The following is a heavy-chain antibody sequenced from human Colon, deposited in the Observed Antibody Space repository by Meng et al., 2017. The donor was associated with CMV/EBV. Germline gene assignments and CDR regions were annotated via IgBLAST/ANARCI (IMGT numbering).Heavy chain of an antibody. CDR1: GYIFTRYN. CDR2: INPKTANP. V-gene: IGHV7-4-1*02. D-gene: IGHD6-13*01. J-gene: IGHJ1*01. CDR3: ATGSVAADGKGY. Sequence: QVQLVQSGSALKKPAASVTISCKASGYIFTRYNINWVRQAPGQWLEWMGYINPKTANPTYVQGFTGRFVFSLDTSVSTAYLQISSLEAEDTAVYYCATGSVAADGKGYWGQGTLVTVSS.